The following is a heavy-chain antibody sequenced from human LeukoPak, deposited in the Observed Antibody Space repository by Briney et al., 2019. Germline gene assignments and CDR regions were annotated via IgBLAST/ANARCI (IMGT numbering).Heavy chain of an antibody. D-gene: IGHD2-2*01. J-gene: IGHJ5*02. CDR1: GFTFSSYS. Sequence: GGSLRLSCAASGFTFSSYSMNWVRQAPGKGLEWVSSISSSSSYIYYADSVKGRFTISRDNAKNSLYLQMNSLRAEATAVYYCARVGLGYCSSTSCYGFDPWGQGTLVTASS. V-gene: IGHV3-21*01. CDR2: ISSSSSYI. CDR3: ARVGLGYCSSTSCYGFDP.